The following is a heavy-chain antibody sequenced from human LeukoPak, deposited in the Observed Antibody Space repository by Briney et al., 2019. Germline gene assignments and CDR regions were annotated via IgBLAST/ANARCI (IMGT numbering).Heavy chain of an antibody. V-gene: IGHV3-74*01. CDR2: INSDGSWT. CDR1: GNYW. D-gene: IGHD6-19*01. J-gene: IGHJ4*02. Sequence: GGSLRLSCAASGNYWMHWVRQVPGKGLVWVSHINSDGSWTSYADSVKGRFTISRDNSKNTLYLQMNSLRAEDTAVYYCANTKKTVAVAGVDYWGQGTLVTVSS. CDR3: ANTKKTVAVAGVDY.